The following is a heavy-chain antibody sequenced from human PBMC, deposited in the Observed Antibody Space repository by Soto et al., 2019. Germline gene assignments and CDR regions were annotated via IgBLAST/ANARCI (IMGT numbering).Heavy chain of an antibody. Sequence: PSETLFLTFTVSGGSISSYYWRWIRQPPGKGLEWIGYIYYSGSNNYNPSLKSLFTISVDTSKNQFSLKLGSVNAADTAVYYCARHYDSSGYVDYWGQGSLVTVTS. D-gene: IGHD3-22*01. CDR1: GGSISSYY. CDR2: IYYSGSN. J-gene: IGHJ4*02. CDR3: ARHYDSSGYVDY. V-gene: IGHV4-59*01.